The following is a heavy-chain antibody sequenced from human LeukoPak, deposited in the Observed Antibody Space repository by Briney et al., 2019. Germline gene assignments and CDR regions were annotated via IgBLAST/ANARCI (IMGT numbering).Heavy chain of an antibody. CDR1: GFTFSSYG. V-gene: IGHV3-23*01. CDR2: ISGSGGST. CDR3: AKVGEYQLLLYAFDM. J-gene: IGHJ3*02. D-gene: IGHD2-2*01. Sequence: GGSLRLSCAASGFTFSSYGMSWVRQAPGKGLEWVSAISGSGGSTYYADSVKGRFTISRDNSKNTLYLQMNSLRAEDTAVYYCAKVGEYQLLLYAFDMWGQGTMVTVSS.